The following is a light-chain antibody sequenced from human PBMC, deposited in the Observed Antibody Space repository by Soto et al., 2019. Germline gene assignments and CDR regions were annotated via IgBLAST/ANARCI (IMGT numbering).Light chain of an antibody. CDR1: QSIRGR. J-gene: IGKJ4*01. CDR3: QQYNSYLVT. V-gene: IGKV1-5*01. Sequence: DIQITQCPSTLSASVGDRVTITCRASQSIRGRLAWYQQTPGKAPKLLMYDASSLQSGVPSRFSGSGSGTEFTLTIISLQPDDFETYYCQQYNSYLVTFGGGTKVDIK. CDR2: DAS.